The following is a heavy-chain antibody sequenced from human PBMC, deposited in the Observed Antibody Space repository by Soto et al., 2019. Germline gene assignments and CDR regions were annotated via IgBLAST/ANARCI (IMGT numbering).Heavy chain of an antibody. J-gene: IGHJ5*02. V-gene: IGHV4-31*03. D-gene: IGHD3-3*01. CDR3: ARWWSGSRQGFDP. Sequence: QVQLQESGPGLVKPSQTLSLTCTVSGGSISSGDYYWSGIRQHPGKGLEWIGYIYYRGSTSYNPSLKSRVTISVDTSKNQFSLKLSSVTAADTAVYYCARWWSGSRQGFDPWGQGTLVTVSS. CDR2: IYYRGST. CDR1: GGSISSGDYY.